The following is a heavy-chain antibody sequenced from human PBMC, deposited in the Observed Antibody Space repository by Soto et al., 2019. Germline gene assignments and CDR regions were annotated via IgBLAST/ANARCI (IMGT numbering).Heavy chain of an antibody. CDR1: GGSISSSY. J-gene: IGHJ4*02. D-gene: IGHD3-22*01. V-gene: IGHV4-59*12. Sequence: TLFLTCAVSGGSISSSYWGWIRQPPGEGVEWIGYIYYSGSTNYNPSLKSRVTISVGTSKNQFSLKLSSVTAADTAVYYCARGLGRNYYDSSAVRSSELAYWGQGTLVTVSS. CDR3: ARGLGRNYYDSSAVRSSELAY. CDR2: IYYSGST.